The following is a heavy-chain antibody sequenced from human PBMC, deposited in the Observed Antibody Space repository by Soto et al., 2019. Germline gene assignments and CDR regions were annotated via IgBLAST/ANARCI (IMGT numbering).Heavy chain of an antibody. CDR2: IYPGDSDT. J-gene: IGHJ5*02. Sequence: RGESLKISCKGSGYSFTSYWIGWVRQMPGKGLEWMGIIYPGDSDTRYSPSFQGQVTISADKSISTAYLQWSSLKASDTAMYYCARHLTYDILTGYYNADGLLRDWFDPWGQGTLVTVSS. V-gene: IGHV5-51*01. CDR1: GYSFTSYW. D-gene: IGHD3-9*01. CDR3: ARHLTYDILTGYYNADGLLRDWFDP.